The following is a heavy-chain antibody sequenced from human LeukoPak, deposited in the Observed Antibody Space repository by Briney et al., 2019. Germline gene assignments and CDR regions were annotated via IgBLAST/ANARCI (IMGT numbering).Heavy chain of an antibody. Sequence: PGGSLRLSCAASGFTFDDYAMHWVRQAPGKGLEWVSLISGDGGSTYYADSVKGRFTISRDNSKNSLYLQMNSLRTEDTALYYCAKASGGWLQPAMEVFDYWGQGTLVTVSS. CDR1: GFTFDDYA. J-gene: IGHJ4*02. CDR2: ISGDGGST. D-gene: IGHD5-24*01. V-gene: IGHV3-43*02. CDR3: AKASGGWLQPAMEVFDY.